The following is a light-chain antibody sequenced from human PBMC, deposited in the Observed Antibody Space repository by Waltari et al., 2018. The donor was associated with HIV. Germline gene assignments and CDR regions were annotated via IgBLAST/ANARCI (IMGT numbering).Light chain of an antibody. CDR1: QSVSSY. CDR2: DAS. J-gene: IGKJ4*01. V-gene: IGKV3-11*01. CDR3: QQRSKSLT. Sequence: EIVLTQPPATLSLSPGERATLSCRASQSVSSYLAWYQQKPGQAPRLLIYDASNRATGIPARFSGSGSGTDFTLTISSLEPEDFAVYYCQQRSKSLTFGGGTKVEIK.